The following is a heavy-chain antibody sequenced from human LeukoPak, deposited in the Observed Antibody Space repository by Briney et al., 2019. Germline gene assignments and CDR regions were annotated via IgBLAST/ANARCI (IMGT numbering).Heavy chain of an antibody. D-gene: IGHD4-17*01. V-gene: IGHV4-61*01. J-gene: IGHJ4*02. CDR1: GGSVSSGSYY. CDR2: IYYSGST. CDR3: ARDLADDYGDYLQGESDY. Sequence: SETLSLTCTVSGGSVSSGSYYWSWIRQPPGKGLEWIGYIYYSGSTNYNPSLKSRVTISVDTSKNQFSLKLSSVTAADTAVYYCARDLADDYGDYLQGESDYWGQGTLVTVSS.